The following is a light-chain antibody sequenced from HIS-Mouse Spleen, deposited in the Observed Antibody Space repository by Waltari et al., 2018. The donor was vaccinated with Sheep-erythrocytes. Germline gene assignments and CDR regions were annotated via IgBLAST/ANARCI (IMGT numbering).Light chain of an antibody. CDR3: CSYAGSYTWV. CDR2: DVS. CDR1: SSAVGGYNY. V-gene: IGLV2-11*01. Sequence: QSALTQPRSVSGSPGQSVTIPCTGTSSAVGGYNYFSWYQQHPGKAPKLMIYDVSKWPSGVPDRFSGSKSGNTASLTISGLQAEDEADYYCCSYAGSYTWVFGGGTKLTVL. J-gene: IGLJ3*02.